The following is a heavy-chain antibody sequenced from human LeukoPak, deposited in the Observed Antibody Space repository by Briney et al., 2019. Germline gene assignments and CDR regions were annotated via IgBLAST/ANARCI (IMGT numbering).Heavy chain of an antibody. Sequence: GGSLRLSCAASGFTFSSYSMNWVRQAPGKGLEWVSSISSSSSYIYYADSVKGRFTISRDNAKNSLYLQMNSLRAEDTAVYYCARNSPGYCSGGSCPYYYYMDVWGKGTTVTVS. CDR2: ISSSSSYI. CDR1: GFTFSSYS. V-gene: IGHV3-21*01. D-gene: IGHD2-15*01. CDR3: ARNSPGYCSGGSCPYYYYMDV. J-gene: IGHJ6*03.